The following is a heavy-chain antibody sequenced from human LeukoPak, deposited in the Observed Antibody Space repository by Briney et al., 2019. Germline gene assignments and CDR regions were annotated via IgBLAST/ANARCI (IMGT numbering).Heavy chain of an antibody. V-gene: IGHV1-2*02. Sequence: GASVKVSCKASRYTFTGYYMHWVRQAPGQGLEWMGWINPNSGGTNYAQKFQGRVTITADESTSTAYMELSSLRSEDTAVYYCARDRRYNYMDVWGKGATVTISS. D-gene: IGHD1-14*01. CDR2: INPNSGGT. J-gene: IGHJ6*03. CDR3: ARDRRYNYMDV. CDR1: RYTFTGYY.